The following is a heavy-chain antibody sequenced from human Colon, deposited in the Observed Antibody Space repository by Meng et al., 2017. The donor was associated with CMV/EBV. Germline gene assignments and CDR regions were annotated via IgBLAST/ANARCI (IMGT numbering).Heavy chain of an antibody. D-gene: IGHD1-26*01. Sequence: GESLKISCAASGFTFSTYNMNWVRQAPGKGLEWVSSISGSGTYIYYADSVKGRFTISRDNAKNSLYLQMNSLRAEDTAVYYCAREAWDSGGQDPRDGYYYYGMDVWGQGTTVTVSS. J-gene: IGHJ6*02. CDR3: AREAWDSGGQDPRDGYYYYGMDV. CDR2: ISGSGTYI. V-gene: IGHV3-21*01. CDR1: GFTFSTYN.